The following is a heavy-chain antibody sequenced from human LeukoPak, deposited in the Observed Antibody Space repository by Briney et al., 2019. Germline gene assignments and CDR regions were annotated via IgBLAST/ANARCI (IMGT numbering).Heavy chain of an antibody. CDR3: ARGSRTFDF. D-gene: IGHD1-1*01. CDR2: MNPNSGDT. CDR1: GYTFTSYD. V-gene: IGHV1-8*01. Sequence: ASVKVFCKAAGYTFTSYDINWVRQATGQGLEWMGWMNPNSGDTDYAQKFQGRVTMTRNTSISTAYMELSSLRSEDTAMYYCARGSRTFDFWGQGTLLTVSS. J-gene: IGHJ4*02.